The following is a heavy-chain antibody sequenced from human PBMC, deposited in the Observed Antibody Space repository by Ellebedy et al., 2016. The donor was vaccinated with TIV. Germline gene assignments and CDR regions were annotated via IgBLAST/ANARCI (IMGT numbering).Heavy chain of an antibody. Sequence: GGSLRLXXAASGFTFNTYGMHWVRQAPGKGLEWVALIWYDGSNKYYADSVKGRFTISRDNSKNTLFLQMIGLRAEDTAVYYCAREYRGFSYRRAFDFWGQGTLVTVSS. CDR1: GFTFNTYG. D-gene: IGHD3-22*01. CDR2: IWYDGSNK. J-gene: IGHJ4*02. CDR3: AREYRGFSYRRAFDF. V-gene: IGHV3-33*01.